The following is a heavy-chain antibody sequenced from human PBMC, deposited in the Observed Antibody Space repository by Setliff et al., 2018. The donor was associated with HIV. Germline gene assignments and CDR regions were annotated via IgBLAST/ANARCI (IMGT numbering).Heavy chain of an antibody. CDR1: GYTFTGYN. CDR2: VNPSGGST. J-gene: IGHJ4*02. Sequence: GASVKVSCKASGYTFTGYNIHWVRQAPGQGLEWVGMVNPSGGSTAYAQKFQGRVTLNRDTSTSTVYMDLSSLRSEDTAVYYCARPGIAAADYYFDYWGQGALVTVSS. D-gene: IGHD6-13*01. V-gene: IGHV1-46*01. CDR3: ARPGIAAADYYFDY.